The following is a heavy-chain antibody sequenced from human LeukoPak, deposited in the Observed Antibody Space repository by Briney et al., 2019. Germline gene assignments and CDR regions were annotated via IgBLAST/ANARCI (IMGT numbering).Heavy chain of an antibody. Sequence: PGGSLRLSCAASGFTFSSYAMHWVRQAPGKGLEYVSSISGSGGSTYYANSVKGGFTVSRDNSKNTLYLQMGSLRAEDMAVYYCARRYCSGGSCSYFDYWGQGTLVTVSS. CDR3: ARRYCSGGSCSYFDY. CDR2: ISGSGGST. J-gene: IGHJ4*02. V-gene: IGHV3-64*01. CDR1: GFTFSSYA. D-gene: IGHD2-15*01.